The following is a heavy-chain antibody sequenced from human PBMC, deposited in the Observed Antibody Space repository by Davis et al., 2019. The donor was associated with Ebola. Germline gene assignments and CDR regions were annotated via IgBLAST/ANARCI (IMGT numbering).Heavy chain of an antibody. J-gene: IGHJ6*02. Sequence: GASLKTSCAASGFTFSSYWMHWVRQAPGQGVVWVSRINSDGSSTSYADSVKGRFTISRDNAKNTLYLQMNSLRDEDTAVYYCARAPRGQRALGMDVWGQGTTVTVSS. V-gene: IGHV3-74*01. D-gene: IGHD3-16*01. CDR2: INSDGSST. CDR1: GFTFSSYW. CDR3: ARAPRGQRALGMDV.